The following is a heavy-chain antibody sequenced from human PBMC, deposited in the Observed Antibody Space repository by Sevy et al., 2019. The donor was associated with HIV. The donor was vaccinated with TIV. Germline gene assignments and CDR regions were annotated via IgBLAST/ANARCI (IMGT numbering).Heavy chain of an antibody. J-gene: IGHJ5*02. CDR3: ARGSRNPYSSSSRFDP. D-gene: IGHD6-6*01. CDR1: GFTFSSYA. CDR2: ISYDGSNK. Sequence: GGSLRLSCAASGFTFSSYAMHWVRQAPGKGLEWVAVISYDGSNKYYANSVKGRFTISRDNSKNTLYLEMNSLRAEDTAMYYCARGSRNPYSSSSRFDPWGQGTLVTVSS. V-gene: IGHV3-30*04.